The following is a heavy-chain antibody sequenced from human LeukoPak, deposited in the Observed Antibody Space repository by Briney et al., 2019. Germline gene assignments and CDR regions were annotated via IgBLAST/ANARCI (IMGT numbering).Heavy chain of an antibody. CDR2: VDPEDGET. Sequence: ASVKVSCKASGYTFTDYYMHWVQQAPGKGLEWMGLVDPEDGETIYAEKFQGRVTITADTSTDTAYMELSSLRSEDTAVYYCATDRPRTVTTVCYYMDVWGKGTTVTVSS. CDR3: ATDRPRTVTTVCYYMDV. CDR1: GYTFTDYY. D-gene: IGHD4-17*01. J-gene: IGHJ6*03. V-gene: IGHV1-69-2*01.